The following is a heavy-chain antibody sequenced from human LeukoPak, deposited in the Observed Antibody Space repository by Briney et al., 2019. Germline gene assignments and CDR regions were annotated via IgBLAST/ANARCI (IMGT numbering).Heavy chain of an antibody. J-gene: IGHJ4*02. Sequence: GGSLRLSCAASGFTFSSYAMSWVRQAPGKGLEWVSAISGSGGSTYYAGSVKGRFTIFRDKSKNTLYLQMNSLRAEDTAVYYCAKDVEGRRYYDFWSGPSCFDYWGQGTLVTVSS. V-gene: IGHV3-23*01. CDR3: AKDVEGRRYYDFWSGPSCFDY. CDR2: ISGSGGST. D-gene: IGHD3-3*01. CDR1: GFTFSSYA.